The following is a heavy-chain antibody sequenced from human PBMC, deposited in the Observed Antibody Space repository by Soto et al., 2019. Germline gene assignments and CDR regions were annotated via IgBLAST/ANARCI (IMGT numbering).Heavy chain of an antibody. Sequence: GGSLRLSCAASGFTFSNYGMHWARQAPGKGLEWVAIISYDGSNEYYGDSVKGRFTISRDNSKNTLYLQMNSLRAEDTALYYCAKDQDSSSWYDYYYYDGMDVWGRGTTVTVSS. CDR2: ISYDGSNE. CDR3: AKDQDSSSWYDYYYYDGMDV. V-gene: IGHV3-30*18. D-gene: IGHD6-13*01. J-gene: IGHJ6*02. CDR1: GFTFSNYG.